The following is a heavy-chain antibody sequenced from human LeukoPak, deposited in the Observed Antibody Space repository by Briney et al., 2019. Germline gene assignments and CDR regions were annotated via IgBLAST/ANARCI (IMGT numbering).Heavy chain of an antibody. V-gene: IGHV1-69*13. D-gene: IGHD3-3*01. Sequence: GASVKVSCKASGGTFSSYAISWVRQAPGQGLEWMGGIIPIFGTANYAQKFQGRVTITADESTSTAYMELSSLRSEDTAVYYCARGPPAVWSGYYSAYWGQGTLVTVSS. J-gene: IGHJ4*02. CDR2: IIPIFGTA. CDR3: ARGPPAVWSGYYSAY. CDR1: GGTFSSYA.